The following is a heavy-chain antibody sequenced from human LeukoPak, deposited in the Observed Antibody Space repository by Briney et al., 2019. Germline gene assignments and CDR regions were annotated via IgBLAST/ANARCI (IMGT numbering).Heavy chain of an antibody. V-gene: IGHV3-53*01. J-gene: IGHJ4*02. D-gene: IGHD6-6*01. Sequence: PGGSLRLSCAAFGFTVSSNYMSWVRQAPGKGLEWVSVIYSGGSTYYADPVKGRFTISRDTSKNTLYLQMDSLRAEDTAVYYCARGKAAARPPIDFWGQGTLVTVSS. CDR3: ARGKAAARPPIDF. CDR2: IYSGGST. CDR1: GFTVSSNY.